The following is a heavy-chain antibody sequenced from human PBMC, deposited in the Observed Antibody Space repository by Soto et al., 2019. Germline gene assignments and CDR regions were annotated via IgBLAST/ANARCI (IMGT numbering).Heavy chain of an antibody. J-gene: IGHJ6*02. V-gene: IGHV4-34*01. CDR2: INHSGST. CDR3: ARGTLIAAAGYYYGMDV. D-gene: IGHD6-13*01. Sequence: SETLSLTCAVYGGSFSGYYWSWIRQPPVKGLEWIGEINHSGSTNYNPSLKSRVTISVDTSKNQFSLKLSSVTAADTAVYYCARGTLIAAAGYYYGMDVWGQGTTVTAP. CDR1: GGSFSGYY.